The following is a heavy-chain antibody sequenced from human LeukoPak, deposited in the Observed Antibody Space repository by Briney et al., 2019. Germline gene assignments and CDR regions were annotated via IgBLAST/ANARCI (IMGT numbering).Heavy chain of an antibody. CDR3: ADVHTLAY. CDR2: IYHSGST. CDR1: GGSITIGASS. D-gene: IGHD2-2*02. J-gene: IGHJ4*02. Sequence: NPSETLSLTCTVSGGSITIGASSWGWFRQPPGKTLEWVGSIYHSGSTYYNPSLKSRVTISLDTSKNQFTLKLISATAADTAVYYCADVHTLAYWGQGTLVTVSS. V-gene: IGHV4-39*06.